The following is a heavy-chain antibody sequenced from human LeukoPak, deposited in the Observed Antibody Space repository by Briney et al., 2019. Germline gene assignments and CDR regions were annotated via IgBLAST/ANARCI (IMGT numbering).Heavy chain of an antibody. CDR2: VNHYDSI. J-gene: IGHJ3*02. CDR1: GGSFTGHY. D-gene: IGHD3-10*01. CDR3: AVWVRVDAGSPAFDI. V-gene: IGHV4-34*01. Sequence: PSETLPLTCDVSGGSFTGHYWTWIRQPPGQGLEWLGEVNHYDSITYNLSLKGRATISAVTFSNQLSLKLTSVTAADTAVYYCAVWVRVDAGSPAFDIWGQGTMVTVSS.